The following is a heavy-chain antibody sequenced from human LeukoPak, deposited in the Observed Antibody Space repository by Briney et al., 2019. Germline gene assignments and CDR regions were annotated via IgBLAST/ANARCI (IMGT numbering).Heavy chain of an antibody. CDR2: IKSKTDGGTT. Sequence: SGGSLRLSCAASGFTFSNAWMSWVRQAPGKGLEWVGRIKSKTDGGTTDYAAPVKGRFTISRDDSKNTLYLQMNSLKTEDTAVYYCTTERPVVVVAATGGHYYYYYYMDVWGKGTTVTVSS. CDR1: GFTFSNAW. J-gene: IGHJ6*03. V-gene: IGHV3-15*01. D-gene: IGHD2-15*01. CDR3: TTERPVVVVAATGGHYYYYYYMDV.